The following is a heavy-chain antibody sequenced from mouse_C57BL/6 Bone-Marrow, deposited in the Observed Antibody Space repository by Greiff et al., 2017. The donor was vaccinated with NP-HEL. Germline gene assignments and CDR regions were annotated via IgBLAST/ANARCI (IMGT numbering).Heavy chain of an antibody. Sequence: VQLQQSGAELVRPGSSVKLSCKASGYTFTSYWMDWVKQRPGQGLEWIGNIYPSDSETPYNQKFKDKATLTVDKSSSTAYMQLSSLTSEDSAVYYFARRYYGLFDYWGQGTTLTVSS. J-gene: IGHJ2*01. D-gene: IGHD1-1*01. V-gene: IGHV1-61*01. CDR1: GYTFTSYW. CDR3: ARRYYGLFDY. CDR2: IYPSDSET.